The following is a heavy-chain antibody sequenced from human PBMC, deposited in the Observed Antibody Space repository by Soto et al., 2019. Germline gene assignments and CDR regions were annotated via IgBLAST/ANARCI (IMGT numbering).Heavy chain of an antibody. V-gene: IGHV3-33*01. Sequence: QVQLVESGGGVVQPGRSLRLSCAASGFTFSHYAMHWVRQAPGKGLEWVAFIWFDGSNEDYADSVKGRFTISRDNSRNTVSLQMNSLRAEDTAVYYCVREELRFLEWLFPASWGQGTLVTVSS. CDR2: IWFDGSNE. D-gene: IGHD3-3*01. J-gene: IGHJ4*02. CDR1: GFTFSHYA. CDR3: VREELRFLEWLFPAS.